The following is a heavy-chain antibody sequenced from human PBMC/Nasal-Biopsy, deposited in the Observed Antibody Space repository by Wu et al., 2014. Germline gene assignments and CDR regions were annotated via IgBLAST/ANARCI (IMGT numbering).Heavy chain of an antibody. CDR1: GFMLSNYD. Sequence: LRLSCAASGFMLSNYDMHWVRQAPGKGLEWVSYISTSGSDRRYADSVKGRVTISRDNGKNSLHLQMNSLRAEDTAVYYCVRDSGTCSGGKCNHFDYWGQGTLVTVAS. J-gene: IGHJ4*02. CDR3: VRDSGTCSGGKCNHFDY. CDR2: ISTSGSDR. V-gene: IGHV3-48*03. D-gene: IGHD2-15*01.